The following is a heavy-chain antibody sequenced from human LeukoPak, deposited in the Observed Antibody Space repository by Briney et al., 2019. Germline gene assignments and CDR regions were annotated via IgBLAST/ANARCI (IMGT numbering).Heavy chain of an antibody. Sequence: SETLSLTCKVSGGSIGSYFWSWIRQSPGKGLEWIGYVYNSGSTDYNPSLQSRVTISEDTSKNQFSLQLSSVTAADTAVYYCAREGGAYYYDSSGLSPFDIWGQGTVVTVSS. J-gene: IGHJ3*02. CDR3: AREGGAYYYDSSGLSPFDI. CDR2: VYNSGST. V-gene: IGHV4-59*01. D-gene: IGHD3-22*01. CDR1: GGSIGSYF.